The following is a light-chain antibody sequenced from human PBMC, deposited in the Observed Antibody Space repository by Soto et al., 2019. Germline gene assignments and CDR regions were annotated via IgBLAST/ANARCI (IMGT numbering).Light chain of an antibody. CDR1: QSISSY. CDR2: AAS. Sequence: DIQMTQSPSSLSASVGDRVTITCRASQSISSYLNWYQQKPGKAPTLLIYAASSLQSGVPSRFSGSESGTDFTLTISSLQPEDFATYYCQQSYSNPHTFGQGTKLEIE. J-gene: IGKJ2*01. CDR3: QQSYSNPHT. V-gene: IGKV1-39*01.